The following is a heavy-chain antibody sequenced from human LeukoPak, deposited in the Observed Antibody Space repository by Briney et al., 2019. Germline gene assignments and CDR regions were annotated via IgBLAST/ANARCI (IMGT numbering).Heavy chain of an antibody. D-gene: IGHD3-3*01. Sequence: PGGSLRLSCAASGFTFSSYAMSWVRQAPGKGLEWVSAIRGSGGSTCYADSVKGRFTISRDNSKNTLYLQMNSLRAEDTAVYYCAKASFGVVIVDAFDIWGQGTMVTVSS. V-gene: IGHV3-23*01. CDR2: IRGSGGST. CDR3: AKASFGVVIVDAFDI. CDR1: GFTFSSYA. J-gene: IGHJ3*02.